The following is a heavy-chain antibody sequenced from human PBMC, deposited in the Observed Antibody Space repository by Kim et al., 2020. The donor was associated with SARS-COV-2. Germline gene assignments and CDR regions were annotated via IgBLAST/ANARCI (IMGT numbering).Heavy chain of an antibody. CDR1: GYSITSGHY. CDR2: ISQSGSP. CDR3: SRDRPYHLEKSGYFDY. V-gene: IGHV4-38-2*02. Sequence: SETLSLTCTVSGYSITSGHYWGWLRQTPGKGLELIGSISQSGSPNVNPSLRSRVSIGVDTPKTRFSLKLNSVTAANTAVYSCSRDRPYHLEKSGYFDYW. J-gene: IGHJ4*01. D-gene: IGHD3-3*01.